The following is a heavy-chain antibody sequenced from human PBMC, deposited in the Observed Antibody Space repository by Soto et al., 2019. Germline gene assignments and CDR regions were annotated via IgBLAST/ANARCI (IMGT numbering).Heavy chain of an antibody. Sequence: QVQLVESGGGVVQPGRSLRLSCAASGFTFSSYGMHWVRQAPGKGLEWVAVISYDGSNKYYADSVKGRFTISRDNSKNTVYLQMNRLRAEDTAVYYCAKIGHYDFWRSSGMDVWGQGTTVTVSS. V-gene: IGHV3-30*18. CDR1: GFTFSSYG. J-gene: IGHJ6*02. CDR3: AKIGHYDFWRSSGMDV. CDR2: ISYDGSNK. D-gene: IGHD3-3*01.